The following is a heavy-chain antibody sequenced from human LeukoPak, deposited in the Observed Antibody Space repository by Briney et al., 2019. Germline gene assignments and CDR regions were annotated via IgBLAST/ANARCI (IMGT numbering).Heavy chain of an antibody. J-gene: IGHJ4*02. D-gene: IGHD1-26*01. V-gene: IGHV1-46*01. CDR2: INPRGGSA. CDR3: AREEWELAFDY. Sequence: GASVKVSCKASGYTFTSFYIHWVRQAPGQGLEWMGIINPRGGSASSAQKFQGRVTMTRDTSTSTVYMELSSLRSEDTAVYYCAREEWELAFDYWGQGTLVTVSS. CDR1: GYTFTSFY.